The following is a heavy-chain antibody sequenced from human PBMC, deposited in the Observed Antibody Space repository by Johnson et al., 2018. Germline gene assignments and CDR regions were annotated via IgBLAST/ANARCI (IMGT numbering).Heavy chain of an antibody. CDR3: ASRGPESYYQA. Sequence: LVESGAEVKKPGASVKVSCKASGYSFTSYHINWVRQAPGQGLEWMGWMNPNNGDTGYTQKFQGRVTMTRDTFMSAGYMELSSLRSEDTAVYYCASRGPESYYQAWGQGTLVTVSS. J-gene: IGHJ5*02. D-gene: IGHD3-10*01. CDR2: MNPNNGDT. V-gene: IGHV1-8*01. CDR1: GYSFTSYH.